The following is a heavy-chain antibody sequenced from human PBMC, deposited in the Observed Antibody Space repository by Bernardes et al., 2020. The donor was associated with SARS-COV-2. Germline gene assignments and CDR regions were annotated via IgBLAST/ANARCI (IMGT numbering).Heavy chain of an antibody. CDR2: IYTSGIT. J-gene: IGHJ4*02. Sequence: SETLSLTCTVSGGSFSSLYWSWIRQSAGKGLEWIGRIYTSGITNYNPSLKSRVTMSLDKSKTQFSLNLSSVAAADTAVYYCAREFSHWGQGTLVTVSS. CDR1: GGSFSSLY. CDR3: AREFSH. V-gene: IGHV4-4*07. D-gene: IGHD3-3*02.